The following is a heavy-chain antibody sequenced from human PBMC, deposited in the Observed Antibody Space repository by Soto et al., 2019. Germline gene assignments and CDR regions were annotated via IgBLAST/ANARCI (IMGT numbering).Heavy chain of an antibody. D-gene: IGHD3-10*02. CDR1: GGSFSGYY. CDR2: INPSGST. CDR3: ARGLMSPDGY. Sequence: PSETLSLTCAVYGGSFSGYYWSWIRQPPGKGLEWIGEINPSGSTNYNPSLKRRVTISVDTSKNQFSLKLSSVTAADTAVYYCARGLMSPDGYWGQGTLVTVSS. V-gene: IGHV4-34*01. J-gene: IGHJ4*02.